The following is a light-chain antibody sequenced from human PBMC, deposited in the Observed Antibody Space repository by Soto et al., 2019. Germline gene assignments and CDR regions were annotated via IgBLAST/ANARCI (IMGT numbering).Light chain of an antibody. CDR2: GGY. CDR1: QNINNN. CDR3: QQSYNTLWT. V-gene: IGKV1-39*01. Sequence: DIQMTQSPSSLSASIGDRVTITCRASQNINNNLNWYQQIPGKAPKPLIHGGYSLQSGVPSRFSGSGSGTDFTLTVSSLQPEDSATYYCQQSYNTLWTFGQGTKVEIK. J-gene: IGKJ1*01.